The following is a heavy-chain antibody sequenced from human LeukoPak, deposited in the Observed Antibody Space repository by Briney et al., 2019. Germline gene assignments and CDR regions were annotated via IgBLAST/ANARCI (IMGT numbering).Heavy chain of an antibody. Sequence: PGGSLRLSCAASGFTFSSYGMSWVRHAPGKGLEWVSGLTSGGGSPYYTDSVKGRFTVSRDNSKNTLYLQMNSLRAEDTALYYCARRATSSYWYFDLWGRGTLVTVSS. J-gene: IGHJ2*01. D-gene: IGHD1-26*01. CDR3: ARRATSSYWYFDL. CDR1: GFTFSSYG. CDR2: LTSGGGSP. V-gene: IGHV3-23*01.